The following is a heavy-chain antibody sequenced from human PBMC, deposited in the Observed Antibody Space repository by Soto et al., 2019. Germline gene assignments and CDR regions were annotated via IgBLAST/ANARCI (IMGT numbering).Heavy chain of an antibody. Sequence: GGSLRLSCAASGFTFSNYFMHWVRQVPGEGLVWVSRMSGDGKTISYADSVKGRFTISRDNAKNTLYLQMNSLRVEDTAVYYCARTYVPGIAGFDPWGQGTLVIVSS. CDR2: MSGDGKTI. CDR1: GFTFSNYF. CDR3: ARTYVPGIAGFDP. D-gene: IGHD1-1*01. J-gene: IGHJ5*02. V-gene: IGHV3-74*01.